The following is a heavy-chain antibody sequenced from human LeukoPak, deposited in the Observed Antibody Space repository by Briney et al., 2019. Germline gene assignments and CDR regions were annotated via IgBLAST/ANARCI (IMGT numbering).Heavy chain of an antibody. V-gene: IGHV3-11*04. Sequence: GGSLRLSCAASGFTFSDYYMSWIRQAPGKGLEWVSYISSSGSTIYYADSVKGRFTISRDNAKNSLFLQMNSLRAEDTAVYYCVRGYYAGRGHHFEYWGQGTLVTVSS. CDR1: GFTFSDYY. D-gene: IGHD3-22*01. CDR2: ISSSGSTI. J-gene: IGHJ4*02. CDR3: VRGYYAGRGHHFEY.